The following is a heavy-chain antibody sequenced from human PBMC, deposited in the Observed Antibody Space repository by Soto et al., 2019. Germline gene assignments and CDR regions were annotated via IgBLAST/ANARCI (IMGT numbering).Heavy chain of an antibody. Sequence: QVQLQESGPGLVKPSETLSLTCTVSGGSISSYYWSWIRQPPGKGLEWIGCIYYSGSTNYNPSLKCPVPMSVDTSKNQFSLKLSSVTAADTAVYYCAGWGGRDYCGMDVWGQGTTVTVSS. CDR3: AGWGGRDYCGMDV. J-gene: IGHJ6*02. CDR1: GGSISSYY. V-gene: IGHV4-59*01. CDR2: IYYSGST. D-gene: IGHD3-16*01.